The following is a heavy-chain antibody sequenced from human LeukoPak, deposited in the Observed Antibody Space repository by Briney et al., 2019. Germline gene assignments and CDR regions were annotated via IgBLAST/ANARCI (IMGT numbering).Heavy chain of an antibody. J-gene: IGHJ5*02. CDR3: ARESTGYDILTGYYMKLNWFDP. CDR1: GGSFSGYY. V-gene: IGHV4-34*01. Sequence: PSETLSLTCAVYGGSFSGYYWSWIRQPPGKGLEWIGEINHSGSTNYNPSLKSRVTISVDTSKNQFSLKLSSVTAADTAVYYCARESTGYDILTGYYMKLNWFDPWVQGTLVTVSS. CDR2: INHSGST. D-gene: IGHD3-9*01.